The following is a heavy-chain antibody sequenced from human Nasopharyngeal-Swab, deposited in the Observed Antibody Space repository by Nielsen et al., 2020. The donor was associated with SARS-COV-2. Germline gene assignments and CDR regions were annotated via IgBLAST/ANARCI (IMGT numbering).Heavy chain of an antibody. J-gene: IGHJ4*02. CDR2: INPNSGGT. D-gene: IGHD5-18*01. V-gene: IGHV1-2*06. Sequence: ASVQVSCKASGYTFTDSYIHWVRQAPGQGLEYMGRINPNSGGTDFAQKFQGRVTMTRDTSISTAYMELKSLGSDDTAVYYCARDVEEWLVVPSLSFDYWGQGTLVTVSS. CDR3: ARDVEEWLVVPSLSFDY. CDR1: GYTFTDSY.